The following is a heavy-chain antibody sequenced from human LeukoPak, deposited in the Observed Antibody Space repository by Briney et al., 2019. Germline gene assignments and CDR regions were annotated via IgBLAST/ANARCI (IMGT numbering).Heavy chain of an antibody. J-gene: IGHJ4*02. CDR3: ARPMDSSGWPLDY. V-gene: IGHV5-51*01. D-gene: IGHD6-19*01. CDR1: GYSFTSYW. CDR2: IYPGDSDT. Sequence: GESLKISCKGSGYSFTSYWIGWVRQMPGKGLEWMGIIYPGDSDTRYSPSFQGQVTISADKSISTAYLQWSSLKASDTAMYYYARPMDSSGWPLDYWGQGTLVTVSS.